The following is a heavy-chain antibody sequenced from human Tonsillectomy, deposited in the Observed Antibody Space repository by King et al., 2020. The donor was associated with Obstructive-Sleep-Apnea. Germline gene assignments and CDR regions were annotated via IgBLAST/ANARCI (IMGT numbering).Heavy chain of an antibody. D-gene: IGHD3-10*01. J-gene: IGHJ4*02. CDR3: ASDDRSTGYDRITLVGGC. V-gene: IGHV1-2*02. Sequence: EQLVQSGAEVKKPGASVKVSCKASGYIFTDLYIHWVRQAPGQGLEWMGWINPNSAVTNYAQKFQGRVTMTRDTSINTAYMELSSLRSDDTAVYYCASDDRSTGYDRITLVGGCWGKGTLVTVSS. CDR1: GYIFTDLY. CDR2: INPNSAVT.